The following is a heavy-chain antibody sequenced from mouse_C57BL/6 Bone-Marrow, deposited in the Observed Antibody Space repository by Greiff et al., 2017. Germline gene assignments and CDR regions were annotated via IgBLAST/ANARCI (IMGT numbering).Heavy chain of an antibody. J-gene: IGHJ4*01. D-gene: IGHD2-3*01. CDR1: GYTFTSYW. CDR3: ASYDDIHMDY. CDR2: IDPSDSYT. V-gene: IGHV1-59*01. Sequence: QVQLQQPGAELVRPGTSVKLSCKASGYTFTSYWMHWVKQRPGQGLEWIGVIDPSDSYTNYNQKFKGKATLTVDTSSSTAYMQLSSLTSEDSAVYYCASYDDIHMDYWGQGTSVTVSS.